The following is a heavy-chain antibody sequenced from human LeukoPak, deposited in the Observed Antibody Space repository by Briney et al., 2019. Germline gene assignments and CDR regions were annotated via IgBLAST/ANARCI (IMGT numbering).Heavy chain of an antibody. CDR3: ARGGRTTSSSSVSGYYYYGMDV. D-gene: IGHD6-6*01. Sequence: SETLSLTCTVSGGSIRSSYYYWGWIRQPPGKGLEWIGSIYDSGSTYYNPSLKSRVTISVDTSKNQFSLKLNSVTAADTAVYYCARGGRTTSSSSVSGYYYYGMDVWGQGTTVTVSS. CDR2: IYDSGST. J-gene: IGHJ6*02. V-gene: IGHV4-39*01. CDR1: GGSIRSSYYY.